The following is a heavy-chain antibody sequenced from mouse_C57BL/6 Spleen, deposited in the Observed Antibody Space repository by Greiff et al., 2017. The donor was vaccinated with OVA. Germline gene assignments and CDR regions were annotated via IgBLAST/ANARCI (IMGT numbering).Heavy chain of an antibody. V-gene: IGHV5-16*01. CDR2: INYDGSST. CDR3: ARVDYGYFDY. Sequence: EVKLMESEGGLVQPGSSMKLSCTASGFTFSDYYMAWVRQVPEKGLEWVANINYDGSSTYYLDSLKSRFIISRDNAKNILYLQMSSLKSEDTATYYCARVDYGYFDYWGQGTTLTVSS. D-gene: IGHD2-4*01. CDR1: GFTFSDYY. J-gene: IGHJ2*01.